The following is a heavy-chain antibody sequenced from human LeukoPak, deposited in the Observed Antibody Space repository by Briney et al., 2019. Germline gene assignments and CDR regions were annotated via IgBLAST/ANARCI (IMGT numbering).Heavy chain of an antibody. J-gene: IGHJ4*02. D-gene: IGHD3-22*01. CDR3: ARGFTYYYDSSGYYEDY. Sequence: QPGGSLRLSCAASGFTVSSNYMSWVRQAPGKGLEWVSVIYSGGSTYYADSVKGRFAISRDNSKNTLYLQMNSLRAEDTAVYYCARGFTYYYDSSGYYEDYWGQGTLVTVSS. CDR2: IYSGGST. CDR1: GFTVSSNY. V-gene: IGHV3-66*01.